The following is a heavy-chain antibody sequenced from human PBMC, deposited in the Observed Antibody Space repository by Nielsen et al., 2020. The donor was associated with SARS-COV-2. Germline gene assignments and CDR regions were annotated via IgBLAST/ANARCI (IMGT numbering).Heavy chain of an antibody. J-gene: IGHJ4*02. Sequence: ILSLTCTVSGGSISSGGYYWSWIRQHPGKGLEWIGYIYYSGSTYYNPSLKSRVTISVDTSKNQFSLKLSSVTAADTAVYYCARVTVTYEIDYWGQGTLVTVSS. V-gene: IGHV4-31*03. CDR3: ARVTVTYEIDY. CDR1: GGSISSGGYY. D-gene: IGHD4-17*01. CDR2: IYYSGST.